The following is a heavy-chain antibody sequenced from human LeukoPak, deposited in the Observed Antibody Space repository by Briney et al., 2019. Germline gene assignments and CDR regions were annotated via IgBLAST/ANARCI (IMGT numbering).Heavy chain of an antibody. CDR2: IYYSGST. Sequence: SETLSLTCTVSGGSISSYYWSWIRQPPGKGLEWIGYIYYSGSTNYNPSLKSRVTISVDTSKNQFSLKLSSVTAADTAVYYCAREGGFGVVTHFDYWGQGTLVTVSS. D-gene: IGHD3-3*01. CDR3: AREGGFGVVTHFDY. V-gene: IGHV4-59*01. J-gene: IGHJ4*02. CDR1: GGSISSYY.